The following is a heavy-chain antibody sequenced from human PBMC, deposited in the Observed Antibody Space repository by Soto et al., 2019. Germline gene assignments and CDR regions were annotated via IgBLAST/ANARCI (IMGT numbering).Heavy chain of an antibody. V-gene: IGHV3-7*01. CDR3: ARDGLYYDILTGYYSAAGLDY. CDR2: INQDGSEK. Sequence: EVQLMESGGGLVQPGGSLRLSCAASGFTFSTYWMDWVRQTPGKGLEWVANINQDGSEKYYVDSVKGRFTISRDNAKNSLYLQMNSLRAEDTAVYYCARDGLYYDILTGYYSAAGLDYWGQGTLVTVSS. J-gene: IGHJ4*02. D-gene: IGHD3-9*01. CDR1: GFTFSTYW.